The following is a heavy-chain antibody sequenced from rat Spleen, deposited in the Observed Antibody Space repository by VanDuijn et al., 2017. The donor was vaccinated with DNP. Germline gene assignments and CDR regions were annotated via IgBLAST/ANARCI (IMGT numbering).Heavy chain of an antibody. CDR3: ATGPIYNIWDY. CDR1: GFTFNNYW. CDR2: ITSNGVST. Sequence: EVQLVESGGGLVQPGRSLKLSCVASGFTFNNYWMTWIRQVPGKGLDWVASITSNGVSTYYSDSVKGRFTISRDHAKSTLYLQMDSLRSEDTATYYCATGPIYNIWDYWGQGVMVTVSS. V-gene: IGHV5-31*01. J-gene: IGHJ2*01. D-gene: IGHD1-10*01.